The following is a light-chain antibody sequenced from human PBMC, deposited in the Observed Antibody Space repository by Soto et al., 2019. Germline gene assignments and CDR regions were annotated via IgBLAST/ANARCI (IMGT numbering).Light chain of an antibody. CDR3: SSYTSSDTLVV. CDR2: EVT. J-gene: IGLJ1*01. CDR1: TGDVGGYNY. V-gene: IGLV2-14*01. Sequence: QSALTQPASVSGSPGQSITVSCTGTTGDVGGYNYVSWYQQHPGKAPKLIIYEVTNRPSGVSNRFSASKSGNTASLTISGLQADDEADYYCSSYTSSDTLVVFETGTKVTVL.